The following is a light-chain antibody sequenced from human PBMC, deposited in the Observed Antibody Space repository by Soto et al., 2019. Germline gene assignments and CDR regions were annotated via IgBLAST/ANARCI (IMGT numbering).Light chain of an antibody. CDR2: GAS. Sequence: EIVLTQSPGILSLSPGERATISCRASQSVSNDFLAWYQQKPGQAPRLLIYGASTRATDVPDRFSGSGSGADFTLSISRLEPEDLAVYYGQQYGSSPPRTFGQGTKVEIK. CDR1: QSVSNDF. J-gene: IGKJ1*01. V-gene: IGKV3-20*01. CDR3: QQYGSSPPRT.